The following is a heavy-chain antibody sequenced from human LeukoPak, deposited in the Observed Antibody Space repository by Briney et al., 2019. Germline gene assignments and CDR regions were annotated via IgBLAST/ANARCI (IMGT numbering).Heavy chain of an antibody. D-gene: IGHD3-16*02. Sequence: PGGSLRLSCAASGFTFSNAWMSWVRQAPGKGLEWVGRIKSKTDGGTTDYAAPVKGRFTISRDDSKNTLYLQMNSLKTEDTAVYYCTTGDYVWGSYPYYYYYMDVWGKGTTVTVSS. V-gene: IGHV3-15*01. CDR3: TTGDYVWGSYPYYYYYMDV. J-gene: IGHJ6*03. CDR2: IKSKTDGGTT. CDR1: GFTFSNAW.